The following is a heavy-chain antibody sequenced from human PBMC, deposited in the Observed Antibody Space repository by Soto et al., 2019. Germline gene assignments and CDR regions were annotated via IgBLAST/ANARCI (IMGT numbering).Heavy chain of an antibody. CDR2: INHSGST. CDR1: GGSFSGYY. V-gene: IGHV4-34*01. J-gene: IGHJ6*02. CDR3: ARAMYYYGSGSYPNYYYYGMDV. D-gene: IGHD3-10*01. Sequence: PSETLSLTHAVYGGSFSGYYWSWIRQPPGKELEWIGEINHSGSTNYNPSLKSRVTISVDTSKNQFSLKLSSVTAADTAVYYCARAMYYYGSGSYPNYYYYGMDVWGQGTTVTVSS.